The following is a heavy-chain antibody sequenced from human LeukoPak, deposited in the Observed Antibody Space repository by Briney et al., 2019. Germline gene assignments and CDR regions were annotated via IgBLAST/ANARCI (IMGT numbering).Heavy chain of an antibody. CDR1: GFTFSSYW. CDR2: IKQDGSEK. Sequence: GGSLRLSCAVSGFTFSSYWMSWVRQAPGKGLEWVANIKQDGSEKYYVDSVKGRFTISRDNTKNSLFLQMNSLRADDTAVCYCARRYCYSSSCSGFDYWGQGTLVTVSS. J-gene: IGHJ4*02. V-gene: IGHV3-7*01. CDR3: ARRYCYSSSCSGFDY. D-gene: IGHD2-2*01.